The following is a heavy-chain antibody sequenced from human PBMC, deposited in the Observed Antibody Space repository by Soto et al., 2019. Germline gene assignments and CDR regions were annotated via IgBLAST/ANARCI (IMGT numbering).Heavy chain of an antibody. CDR1: GGSFSGYY. CDR2: INHSGST. J-gene: IGHJ6*02. V-gene: IGHV4-34*01. Sequence: SETLSLTCAVYGGSFSGYYWSWIRQPPGKGLEWIGEINHSGSTNYNPSLKSRVTISVDTSKNQSSLKLSSVTAADTAVYYCARSRGNYDFWINPPYGMDVWGQGTTVTVSS. CDR3: ARSRGNYDFWINPPYGMDV. D-gene: IGHD3-3*01.